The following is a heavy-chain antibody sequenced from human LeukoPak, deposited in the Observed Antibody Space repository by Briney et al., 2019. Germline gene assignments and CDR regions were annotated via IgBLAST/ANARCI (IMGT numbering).Heavy chain of an antibody. CDR1: GFIFNSYE. CDR3: AELGITMIGGV. J-gene: IGHJ6*04. D-gene: IGHD3-10*02. Sequence: GGSLRLSCAASGFIFNSYEMSWVRQAPGKGLEWISYISSSGSTIYYADSVKGRFTISRDNAKNSLYLQMNSLRAEDTAVYYCAELGITMIGGVWGKGTTVTISS. CDR2: ISSSGSTI. V-gene: IGHV3-48*03.